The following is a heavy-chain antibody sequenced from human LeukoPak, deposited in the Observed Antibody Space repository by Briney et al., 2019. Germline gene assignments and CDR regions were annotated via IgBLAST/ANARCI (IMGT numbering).Heavy chain of an antibody. V-gene: IGHV3-11*01. J-gene: IGHJ4*02. D-gene: IGHD2-2*01. CDR2: ISSSGSTI. CDR3: ARENCSSTSCWGGYFDY. CDR1: GFTFSDYY. Sequence: GSLRLSCAASGFTFSDYYMSWIRQAPGKGLEWVSYISSSGSTIYYADSVKGRFTISRDNAKNSLYLQMNSLRAEDTAVYYCARENCSSTSCWGGYFDYWGQGTLVTVSS.